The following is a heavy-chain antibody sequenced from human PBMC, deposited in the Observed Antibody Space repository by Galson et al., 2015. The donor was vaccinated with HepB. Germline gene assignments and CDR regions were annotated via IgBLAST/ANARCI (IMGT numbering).Heavy chain of an antibody. CDR2: INPSGGST. D-gene: IGHD3/OR15-3a*01. V-gene: IGHV1-46*01. Sequence: SVKVSCKASGYTFTSYYMHWVRQAPGQGLEWMGIINPSGGSTSYAQKFQGRVTMTRDTSTSTVYMELSSLRSEDTAVYYCARELGSPGLQTPDAFDIWGQGTMVTVSP. J-gene: IGHJ3*02. CDR1: GYTFTSYY. CDR3: ARELGSPGLQTPDAFDI.